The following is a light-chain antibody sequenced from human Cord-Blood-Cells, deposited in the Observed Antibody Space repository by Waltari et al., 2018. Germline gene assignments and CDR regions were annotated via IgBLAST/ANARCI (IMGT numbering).Light chain of an antibody. J-gene: IGKJ5*01. Sequence: EIVLTQSQATLSLSPGERATLSCRASQSVNSYLTWYQQKPGQAPRLLIYDASNRATGIPARFSGCGSVTDFTLTISSLEPEEFAVYYCQQRSNWPPITFGQGTRLEIK. CDR3: QQRSNWPPIT. V-gene: IGKV3-11*01. CDR2: DAS. CDR1: QSVNSY.